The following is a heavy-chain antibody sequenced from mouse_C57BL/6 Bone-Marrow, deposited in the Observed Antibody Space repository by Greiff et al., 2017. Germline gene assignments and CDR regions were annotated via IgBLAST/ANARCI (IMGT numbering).Heavy chain of an antibody. CDR2: ISNGGGST. Sequence: EVKLQESGGGLVQPGGSLKLSCAASGFTFSDYYMYWVRQTPEKRLEWVAYISNGGGSTYYTDTVKGRFTISRDNAKNTLYLQMSRLKSEDTAMYYCARHYLYYFDYWGQGTTLTVSS. V-gene: IGHV5-12*01. CDR3: ARHYLYYFDY. D-gene: IGHD5-1*01. CDR1: GFTFSDYY. J-gene: IGHJ2*01.